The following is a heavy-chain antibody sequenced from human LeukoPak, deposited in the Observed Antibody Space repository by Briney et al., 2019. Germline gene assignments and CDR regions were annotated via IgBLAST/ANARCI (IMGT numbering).Heavy chain of an antibody. D-gene: IGHD6-13*01. Sequence: SETLSLTCTVSGGSMNNYYWTWVRQPPGKGLEWIGYTYYTGNTNYNPSLRGRVTMSADTTKNQFSLKLNSVTAADTAVYYCARRARATAGGDYFDYWGQGTLVTVSS. CDR2: TYYTGNT. CDR3: ARRARATAGGDYFDY. V-gene: IGHV4-59*08. CDR1: GGSMNNYY. J-gene: IGHJ4*02.